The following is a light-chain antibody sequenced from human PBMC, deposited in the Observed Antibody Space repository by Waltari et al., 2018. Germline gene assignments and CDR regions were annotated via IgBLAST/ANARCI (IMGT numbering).Light chain of an antibody. J-gene: IGKJ1*01. Sequence: EIMLTQSPGTLSLSPGERATLSCRASQSIGIYSAWYQQRPGQAPRLLIYGASNRATGIPDRFSGSGSGTDFSLTISRLDPEDFAVYYCQHYVRLPVTFGHGTKVEIK. CDR3: QHYVRLPVT. CDR2: GAS. CDR1: QSIGIY. V-gene: IGKV3-20*01.